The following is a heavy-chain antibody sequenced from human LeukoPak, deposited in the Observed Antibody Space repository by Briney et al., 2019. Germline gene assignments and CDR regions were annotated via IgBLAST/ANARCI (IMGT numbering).Heavy chain of an antibody. V-gene: IGHV3-48*01. J-gene: IGHJ4*02. D-gene: IGHD3-10*01. CDR2: IIYRNTTT. CDR3: ARETNLISSGLDY. Sequence: GGSLRLSCAASGFTFSSYSMNWVRQAPGKGLEWIAHIIYRNTTTYYADSVKGRFTISRDNANNSLSLQMNSLRAEDTAVYYCARETNLISSGLDYWGLGTLVTVSS. CDR1: GFTFSSYS.